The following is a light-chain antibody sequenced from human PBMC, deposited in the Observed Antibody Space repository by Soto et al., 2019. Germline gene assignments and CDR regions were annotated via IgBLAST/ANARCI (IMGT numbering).Light chain of an antibody. V-gene: IGLV1-47*02. J-gene: IGLJ2*01. CDR1: TSNVGSNL. Sequence: QSVLAQPPSASGTPGQRVTISCSGSTSNVGSNLASWYQQLPGSAPKLLIYNDYERPSGVPDRFSGSKSGTAASLGISGLRCEDEADYFCVVWDDSLSGVVVGGGTKVTVL. CDR3: VVWDDSLSGVV. CDR2: NDY.